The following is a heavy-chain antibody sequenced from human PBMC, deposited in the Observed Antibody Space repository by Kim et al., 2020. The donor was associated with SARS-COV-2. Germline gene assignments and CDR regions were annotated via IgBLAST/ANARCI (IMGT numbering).Heavy chain of an antibody. CDR3: AGNIAARRRGGMDV. CDR1: GYTFTSYG. V-gene: IGHV1-18*04. Sequence: ASVKVSCKASGYTFTSYGISWVRQAPGQGLEWMGWISAYNGNTNYAQKLQGRVTMTTDTSTSTAYMELRSLRSDDTAVYYCAGNIAARRRGGMDVWGQGTTVTVSS. J-gene: IGHJ6*02. CDR2: ISAYNGNT. D-gene: IGHD6-6*01.